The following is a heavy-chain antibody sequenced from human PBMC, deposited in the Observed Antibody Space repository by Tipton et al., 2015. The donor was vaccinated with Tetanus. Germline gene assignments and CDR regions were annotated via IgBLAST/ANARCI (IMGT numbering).Heavy chain of an antibody. Sequence: SLRLSCAASGFTFSSYGMHWVRQAPGKGLEWVAVISYDGSNKYYADSVKGRFTISRDNSKNTLYLQMNSLRAEDTAVYYCAKEVGWYVAFDYWGQGTLVTVSS. V-gene: IGHV3-30*18. CDR3: AKEVGWYVAFDY. CDR2: ISYDGSNK. J-gene: IGHJ4*02. D-gene: IGHD6-19*01. CDR1: GFTFSSYG.